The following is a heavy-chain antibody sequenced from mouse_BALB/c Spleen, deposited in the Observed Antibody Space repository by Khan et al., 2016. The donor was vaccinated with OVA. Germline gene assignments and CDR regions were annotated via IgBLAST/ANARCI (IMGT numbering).Heavy chain of an antibody. CDR3: ARGGYSVFAY. V-gene: IGHV1-77*01. D-gene: IGHD1-1*01. Sequence: VQLQESVPELVNPGASLKVSCKASGYTFTDYIIGWVKQSTRQGLEWIGDIFPGSGTPYYNEKFKDKATLTADKSSNTAYMQLGSLTSEDSAVYFCARGGYSVFAYWGQGTLVTVSA. CDR2: IFPGSGTP. CDR1: GYTFTDYI. J-gene: IGHJ3*01.